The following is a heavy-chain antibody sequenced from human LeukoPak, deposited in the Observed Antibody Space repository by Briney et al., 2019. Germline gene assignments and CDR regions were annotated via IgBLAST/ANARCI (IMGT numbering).Heavy chain of an antibody. Sequence: SVKVSCKASGGTFSSYAISWVRQAPGQGLEWMGRITPILGIANYAQKFQGRVTITADKSTSTAYMELSSLRSEDTAVYYCARDPEGVAGGVGFDYWGQGTLVTVSS. CDR2: ITPILGIA. J-gene: IGHJ4*02. V-gene: IGHV1-69*04. D-gene: IGHD6-19*01. CDR1: GGTFSSYA. CDR3: ARDPEGVAGGVGFDY.